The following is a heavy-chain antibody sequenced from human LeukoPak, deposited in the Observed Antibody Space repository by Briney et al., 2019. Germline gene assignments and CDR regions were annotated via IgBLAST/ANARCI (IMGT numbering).Heavy chain of an antibody. CDR3: AREKGRGVRGVITYYFDY. J-gene: IGHJ4*02. CDR1: GGSISSGGYY. V-gene: IGHV4-31*03. Sequence: PSETLSLTCTVSGGSISSGGYYWSWIRQHPGKGLEWIGYIYYSGSTYYNPSLKSRVTISVDTSKNQFSLKLSSVTAADTAVYYCAREKGRGVRGVITYYFDYWGQGTLVTVSS. CDR2: IYYSGST. D-gene: IGHD3-10*01.